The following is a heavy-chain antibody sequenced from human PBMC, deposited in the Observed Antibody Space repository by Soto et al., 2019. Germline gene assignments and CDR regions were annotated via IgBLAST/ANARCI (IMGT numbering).Heavy chain of an antibody. CDR3: AKDGNHYPGY. J-gene: IGHJ4*02. V-gene: IGHV3-30*18. CDR2: ISYDGSNK. D-gene: IGHD3-22*01. CDR1: GFTFSSYG. Sequence: QVQLVESGGGVVQPGRSLRLSCAASGFTFSSYGMHWVRQAPGKGLEWVAVISYDGSNKYYADSVKGRFTISRDNSKNTLYLQMNSLRAEDTAVYYCAKDGNHYPGYWGQGTLVTVSS.